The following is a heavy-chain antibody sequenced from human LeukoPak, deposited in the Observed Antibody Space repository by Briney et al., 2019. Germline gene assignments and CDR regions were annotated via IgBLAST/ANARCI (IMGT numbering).Heavy chain of an antibody. J-gene: IGHJ6*03. Sequence: GGSLRLSCAASGFTFSNYWMHWVRQSPGKGLVWVSRIKSDGSGTTYADSVKGRFTISRDNAKNTLYLQMNSLRAEDTAVYYCARVHYGSSGYYTNYYYYMDVWGKGTTVTISS. CDR1: GFTFSNYW. D-gene: IGHD3-22*01. V-gene: IGHV3-74*01. CDR3: ARVHYGSSGYYTNYYYYMDV. CDR2: IKSDGSGT.